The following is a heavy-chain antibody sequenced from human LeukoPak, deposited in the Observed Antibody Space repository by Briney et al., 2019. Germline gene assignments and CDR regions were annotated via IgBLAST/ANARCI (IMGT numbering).Heavy chain of an antibody. CDR3: ASSPRYSSSWYRESYYYGMDV. J-gene: IGHJ6*02. D-gene: IGHD6-13*01. V-gene: IGHV4-34*01. CDR1: GGSFSGYY. CDR2: INHSGST. Sequence: SETLSLTCAVYGGSFSGYYWSWIRQPPGKGLEWIGEINHSGSTNYNPSLKSRVTISVDTSKNQFSLKLSSVTAADTAVYYCASSPRYSSSWYRESYYYGMDVWGRGTTVTVSS.